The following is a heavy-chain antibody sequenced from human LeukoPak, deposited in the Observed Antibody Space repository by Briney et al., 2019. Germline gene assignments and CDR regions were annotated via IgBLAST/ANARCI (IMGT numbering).Heavy chain of an antibody. CDR2: VNPNSGGA. J-gene: IGHJ4*02. Sequence: GASVKVSCKASGYTFTDYYTHWVRQAPGQGLEWMGWVNPNSGGANYAQKFQGRVSMSRDTSITTAYMELSRLRSDDTAVYYCARDRYSGGYDFDEWGQGTLVTVSS. D-gene: IGHD5-12*01. CDR3: ARDRYSGGYDFDE. CDR1: GYTFTDYY. V-gene: IGHV1-2*02.